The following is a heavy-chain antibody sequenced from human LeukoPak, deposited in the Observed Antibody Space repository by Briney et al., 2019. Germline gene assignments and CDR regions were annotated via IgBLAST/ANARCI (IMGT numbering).Heavy chain of an antibody. CDR2: INHRGGT. J-gene: IGHJ4*02. CDR1: GGSFSGYY. V-gene: IGHV4-34*01. D-gene: IGHD3-22*01. Sequence: SETLSLTCGVYGGSFSGYYWNWIRQPPGMGLEWIGEINHRGGTGYNPSLKSRVTMSVDTSKNVFSLKLTSVTAADTAVYYCARAYYYDSSAAIDYWGQGILVTVSS. CDR3: ARAYYYDSSAAIDY.